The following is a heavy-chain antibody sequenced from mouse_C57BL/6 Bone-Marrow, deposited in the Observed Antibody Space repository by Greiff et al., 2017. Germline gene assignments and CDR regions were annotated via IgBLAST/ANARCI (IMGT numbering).Heavy chain of an antibody. V-gene: IGHV1-64*01. J-gene: IGHJ3*01. D-gene: IGHD1-1*01. Sequence: VQLQQPGAELVKPGASVKLSCKASGYTFTSYWMHWVKQRPGQGLEWIGMIHPNSGSTNYNEKFKSKATLTVDKSSSTAYMQLSSLTSEDSAVYYCARYYGSSYGFACWGQETLVTVSA. CDR2: IHPNSGST. CDR3: ARYYGSSYGFAC. CDR1: GYTFTSYW.